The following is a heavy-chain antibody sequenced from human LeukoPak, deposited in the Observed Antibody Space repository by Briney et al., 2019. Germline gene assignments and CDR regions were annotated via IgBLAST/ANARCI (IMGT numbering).Heavy chain of an antibody. Sequence: GGSLRLSCAASGFTFSNYGMHWVRQAPGKGLEWVAFIRYDATIKYYADSVKGRFTMSRDNSKNTLFLQMNSLRAEDTAVYYCAKLAGTFSAIMSVAYFDYWGQGTLVTVSS. D-gene: IGHD1-1*01. CDR3: AKLAGTFSAIMSVAYFDY. V-gene: IGHV3-30*02. CDR2: IRYDATIK. J-gene: IGHJ4*02. CDR1: GFTFSNYG.